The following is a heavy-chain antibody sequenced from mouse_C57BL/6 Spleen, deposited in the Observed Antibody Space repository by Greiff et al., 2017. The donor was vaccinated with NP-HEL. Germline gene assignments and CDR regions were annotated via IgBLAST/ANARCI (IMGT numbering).Heavy chain of an antibody. CDR2: ISNLAYSI. Sequence: EVMLVESGGGLVQPGGSLKLSCAASGFTFSDYGMAWVRQAPRKGPEWVAFISNLAYSIYYADTVTGRFTIYRENAKNTLYLEMSSLRAEDTAMYYCARRDGNYFYFDYWGKGTTLTVSS. CDR3: ARRDGNYFYFDY. J-gene: IGHJ2*01. CDR1: GFTFSDYG. D-gene: IGHD2-1*01. V-gene: IGHV5-15*04.